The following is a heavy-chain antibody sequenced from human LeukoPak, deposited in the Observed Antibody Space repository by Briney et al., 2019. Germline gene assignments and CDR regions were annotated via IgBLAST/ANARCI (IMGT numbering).Heavy chain of an antibody. D-gene: IGHD2/OR15-2a*01. J-gene: IGHJ6*03. CDR3: ARNVGHDYLRYYYYYMDV. CDR1: GGTFSSYA. V-gene: IGHV1-69*05. CDR2: IIPIFGTA. Sequence: SVKVSCKASGGTFSSYAISWVRQAPGQGLEWMGGIIPIFGTANYAQKFQGRVTITTDESTSTAYMELSSLRSEDTAVYYCARNVGHDYLRYYYYYMDVWGKGTTVTVSS.